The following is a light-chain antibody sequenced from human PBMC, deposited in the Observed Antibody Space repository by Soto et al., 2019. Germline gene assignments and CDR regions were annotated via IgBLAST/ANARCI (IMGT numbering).Light chain of an antibody. CDR1: QSVRTN. J-gene: IGKJ2*01. CDR3: HQYNNWPPGT. CDR2: YAS. V-gene: IGKV3D-15*01. Sequence: EVMMTPFPDTVSVTAGETVTLSCGASQSVRTNLAWYQQRPGQAPRLLIHYASTRASDIPARFSGSGSGTEFTLTISSLQSEDFALYYCHQYNNWPPGTFGQGTKVDI.